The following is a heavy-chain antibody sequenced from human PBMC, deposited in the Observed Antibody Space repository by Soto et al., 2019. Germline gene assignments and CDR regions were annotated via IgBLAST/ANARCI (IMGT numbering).Heavy chain of an antibody. CDR1: GGSISSYY. Sequence: PSETLSLTCTVSGGSISSYYWSWIRQPPGKGLEWIGYIYYSGSTNYNPSLKSRVTISVDTSKNQFSLKLSSVTAADTAVYYCARSDTVPAAIQSWFDPWGQGSLVTVSS. J-gene: IGHJ5*02. CDR2: IYYSGST. D-gene: IGHD2-2*02. V-gene: IGHV4-59*01. CDR3: ARSDTVPAAIQSWFDP.